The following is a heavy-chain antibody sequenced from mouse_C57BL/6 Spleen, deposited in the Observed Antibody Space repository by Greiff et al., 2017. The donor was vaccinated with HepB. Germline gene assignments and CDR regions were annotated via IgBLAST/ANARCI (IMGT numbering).Heavy chain of an antibody. CDR1: GYSITSGYY. CDR3: ASTDGYYVGYAMDY. J-gene: IGHJ4*01. D-gene: IGHD2-3*01. Sequence: VQLQQSGPGLVKPSQSLSLTCSVTGYSITSGYYWNWIRQFPGNKLEWMGYISYDGSNNYNPSLKNRISITRDTSKNQFFLKLNSVTTEDTATYYCASTDGYYVGYAMDYWGQGTSVTVSS. V-gene: IGHV3-6*01. CDR2: ISYDGSN.